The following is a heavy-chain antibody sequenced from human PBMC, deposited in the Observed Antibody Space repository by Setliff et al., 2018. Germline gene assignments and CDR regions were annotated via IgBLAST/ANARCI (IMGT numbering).Heavy chain of an antibody. V-gene: IGHV4-34*01. CDR3: ARGGTFRYFDC. J-gene: IGHJ4*02. Sequence: KPSETLSLPCGVSGGGGSCRAYYWSWIRQPPGKGLEWIGEISPGGTANYSPSLRSRLTISVDTSKTQFTRKLRSVTAADTAVYYCARGGTFRYFDCWGQGAPVTVSS. CDR1: GGGGSCRAYY. CDR2: ISPGGTA.